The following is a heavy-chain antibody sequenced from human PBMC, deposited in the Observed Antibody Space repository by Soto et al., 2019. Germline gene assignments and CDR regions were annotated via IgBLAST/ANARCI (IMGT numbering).Heavy chain of an antibody. CDR2: ISYDGSYK. D-gene: IGHD1-26*01. Sequence: QVQLVESGGGVVQPGRSLRLSCAASGFTFSSYGMHWVRQAPGKGLEWVAVISYDGSYKYYADSVKGRFTISRDNSKNTLYLQMNSLRAEDTAVYYCAQDRSGQWELPNFDYWGQGTLVTVSS. J-gene: IGHJ4*02. CDR1: GFTFSSYG. V-gene: IGHV3-30*18. CDR3: AQDRSGQWELPNFDY.